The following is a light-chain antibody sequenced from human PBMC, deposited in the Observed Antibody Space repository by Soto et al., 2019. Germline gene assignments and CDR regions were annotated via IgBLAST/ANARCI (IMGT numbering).Light chain of an antibody. CDR1: QGVTTT. CDR3: QQTYSIPPWT. V-gene: IGKV3-15*01. CDR2: DVS. J-gene: IGKJ1*01. Sequence: IRITQAPGTMNVSPEERATLSCMAAQGVTTTFAWYQQKSGQSPRLLIYDVSNRATGVPARFSGSGSGTEFTLTISRLQPEDFATYYCQQTYSIPPWTFGQGTKV.